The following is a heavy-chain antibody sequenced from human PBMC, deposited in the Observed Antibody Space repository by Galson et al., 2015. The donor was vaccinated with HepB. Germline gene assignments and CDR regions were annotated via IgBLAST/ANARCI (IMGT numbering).Heavy chain of an antibody. V-gene: IGHV1-18*01. CDR2: ISAYNGNT. D-gene: IGHD6-19*01. CDR3: ARANLVNGSGWPDY. Sequence: SVKVSCKASGYTFTSYGISWVRQAPGQGLEWMGWISAYNGNTNYAQKLQGRVTMTTDTSTSTAYMELRSLRSDDTAVYYCARANLVNGSGWPDYWGQGTLVTVSS. J-gene: IGHJ4*02. CDR1: GYTFTSYG.